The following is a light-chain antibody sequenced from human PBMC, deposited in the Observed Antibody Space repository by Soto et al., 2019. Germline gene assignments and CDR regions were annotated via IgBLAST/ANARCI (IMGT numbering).Light chain of an antibody. V-gene: IGLV2-11*01. J-gene: IGLJ1*01. Sequence: HSALTQPRPVSGSPGQSVTISCTGTSSDVGSYNFVSWHQQHPGKAPKLMIYDVAKRPSGVPDRFSGSKSGNTASLTISGLQAEDEADYYCCTFAGSYSYVFGSGTKVTVL. CDR1: SSDVGSYNF. CDR2: DVA. CDR3: CTFAGSYSYV.